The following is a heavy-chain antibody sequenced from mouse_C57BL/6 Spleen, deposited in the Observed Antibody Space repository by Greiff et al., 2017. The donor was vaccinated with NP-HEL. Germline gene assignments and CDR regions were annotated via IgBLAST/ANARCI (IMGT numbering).Heavy chain of an antibody. V-gene: IGHV5-4*01. Sequence: EVQLVESGGGLVKPGGSLKLSCAASGFTFSSYAMSWVRQTPEKRLEWVATISDGGSYTYYPDNVKGRFTISRDNAKNNLYLQMSHLKSEDTAMYYCARVSSDGYYDYFDYWGQGTTLTVSS. J-gene: IGHJ2*01. D-gene: IGHD2-3*01. CDR2: ISDGGSYT. CDR1: GFTFSSYA. CDR3: ARVSSDGYYDYFDY.